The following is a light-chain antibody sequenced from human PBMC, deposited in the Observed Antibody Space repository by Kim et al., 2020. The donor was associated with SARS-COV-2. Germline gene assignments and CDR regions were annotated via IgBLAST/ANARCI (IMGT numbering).Light chain of an antibody. V-gene: IGKV1-8*01. CDR1: KGISMY. CDR2: AAS. CDR3: QQYYSYPRT. Sequence: ASKGDRVTMTCRSRKGISMYLDWDQQRQRKAPKILSYAASTVQSGVPSRFSGSGTGTDFTLTISWLQSEDFATYYCQQYYSYPRTFGQGTKVDIK. J-gene: IGKJ1*01.